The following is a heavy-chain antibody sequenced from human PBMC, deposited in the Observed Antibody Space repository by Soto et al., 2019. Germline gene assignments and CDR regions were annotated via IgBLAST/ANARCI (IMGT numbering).Heavy chain of an antibody. CDR3: ARGPYCGDNCYFDS. CDR2: IYSSGTT. D-gene: IGHD2-21*02. J-gene: IGHJ5*01. V-gene: IGHV4-4*07. CDR1: AGSINGYY. Sequence: LSLTCTVFAGSINGYYWSWIRQPDGKGLEWIGRIYSSGTTNYNPSLKSRVTMSVETSKDEFPLKLSSVTAADTGVYYCARGPYCGDNCYFDSWGKGTLVPVSS.